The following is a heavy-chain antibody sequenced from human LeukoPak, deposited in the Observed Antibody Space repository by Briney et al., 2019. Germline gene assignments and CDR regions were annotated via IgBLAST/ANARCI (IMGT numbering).Heavy chain of an antibody. J-gene: IGHJ4*02. CDR1: GFTFADYA. D-gene: IGHD1-26*01. V-gene: IGHV3-49*04. CDR3: TRSGIYRYFDY. CDR2: IKSKAYGGTV. Sequence: GGSLRLSCTVSGFTFADYAMTRVRQAPGKGLEWVGFIKSKAYGGTVEYAASVKGRFSISRDDSKSIAYLQVNSLQTEDTAVYYCTRSGIYRYFDYWGQGTLVTVSS.